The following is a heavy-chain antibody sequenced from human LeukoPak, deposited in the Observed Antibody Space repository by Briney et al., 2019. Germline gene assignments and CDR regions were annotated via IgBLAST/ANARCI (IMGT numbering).Heavy chain of an antibody. CDR2: IYYSGST. D-gene: IGHD5-24*01. V-gene: IGHV4-59*01. CDR3: ARAGAGWLQPFDY. J-gene: IGHJ4*02. CDR1: GGSFSGYY. Sequence: SETLSLTCAVYGGSFSGYYWSWIRQPPGKGLEWIGYIYYSGSTNYNPSLKSRVTISVDTSKNQFSLKLSSVTAADTAVYYCARAGAGWLQPFDYWGQGTLVTVSS.